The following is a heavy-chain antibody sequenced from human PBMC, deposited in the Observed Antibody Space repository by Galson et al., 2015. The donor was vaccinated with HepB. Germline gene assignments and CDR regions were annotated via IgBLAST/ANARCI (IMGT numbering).Heavy chain of an antibody. D-gene: IGHD6-6*01. CDR1: GFTFSSYS. CDR3: ASEFSSPNFDY. J-gene: IGHJ4*02. CDR2: ISSSSTYI. V-gene: IGHV3-21*01. Sequence: SLRLSCAASGFTFSSYSMNWVRQAPGKGLEWVSSISSSSTYIYYADSVKGRFTISRDNAKNSLYLQMNSLRAEDTAVYYCASEFSSPNFDYWGQGTLVTVSS.